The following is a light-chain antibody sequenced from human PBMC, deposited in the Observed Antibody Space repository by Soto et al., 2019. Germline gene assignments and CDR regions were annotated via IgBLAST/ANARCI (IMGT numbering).Light chain of an antibody. CDR2: DAS. CDR3: QQRTNWLT. CDR1: QNVSTY. J-gene: IGKJ3*01. Sequence: EIVLTQSPATLSLSPWERATLSCRASQNVSTYLAWYQQKPGQAPRLLIYDASNRATGIPARFSGSGSGTDFTLTISCLEPEDFAEYYCQQRTNWLTFGPGTKVDIK. V-gene: IGKV3-11*01.